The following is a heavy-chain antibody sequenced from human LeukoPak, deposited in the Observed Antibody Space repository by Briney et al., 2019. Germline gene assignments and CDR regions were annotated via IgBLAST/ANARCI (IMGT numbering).Heavy chain of an antibody. D-gene: IGHD6-25*01. V-gene: IGHV3-23*01. Sequence: GGSLRLSCAASGFTFSSYAMSWVRQAPGKGLEWVSAISGSGGSTYYADSVKGRFTISRDNSKNTLYLQMNSLRAEDAAVYYCAKFRAAGRVYYWGQGTLVTVSS. J-gene: IGHJ4*02. CDR2: ISGSGGST. CDR3: AKFRAAGRVYY. CDR1: GFTFSSYA.